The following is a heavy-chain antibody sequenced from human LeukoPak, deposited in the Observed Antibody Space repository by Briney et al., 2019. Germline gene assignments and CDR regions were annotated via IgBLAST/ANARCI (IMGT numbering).Heavy chain of an antibody. CDR2: IYTSGST. CDR1: GGSISSYY. D-gene: IGHD6-19*01. CDR3: ASDSSGWYLGEPFDY. Sequence: PSETLSLTCTVSGGSISSYYWSWIRQPAGKGLEWIGRIYTSGSTYYNPSLKSRVTISVDTSKNQFSLKLSSVTAADTAVYYCASDSSGWYLGEPFDYWGQGTLVTVSS. J-gene: IGHJ4*02. V-gene: IGHV4-4*07.